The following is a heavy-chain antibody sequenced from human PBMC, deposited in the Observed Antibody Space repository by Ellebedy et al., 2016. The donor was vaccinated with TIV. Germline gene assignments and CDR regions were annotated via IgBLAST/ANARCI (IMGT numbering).Heavy chain of an antibody. CDR2: FGVSGDST. Sequence: GESLKISCAASGFTFSNYAMSWVRQAPGKGLEWVSGFGVSGDSTYFADSVKGRFTISRDNAKNTLYLQMNSLRAEDTAVYYGARGHASGNLKDAFDIWGQGTMVTVSS. V-gene: IGHV3-23*01. CDR3: ARGHASGNLKDAFDI. CDR1: GFTFSNYA. J-gene: IGHJ3*02. D-gene: IGHD2-15*01.